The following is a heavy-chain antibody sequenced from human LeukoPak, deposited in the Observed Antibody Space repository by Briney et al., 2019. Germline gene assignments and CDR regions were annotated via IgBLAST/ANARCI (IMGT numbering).Heavy chain of an antibody. CDR1: GFTFRNSA. D-gene: IGHD5-24*01. V-gene: IGHV3-23*01. J-gene: IGHJ4*02. CDR3: AKGRRDGYNYPFFDS. CDR2: IIGNRVST. Sequence: GGSLRLSCAASGFTFRNSAMSWVRQAPGKGLEWVSNIIGNRVSTYYADFVKGRFTISRDNSNNTLFLQMNSLSADDTAIYYCAKGRRDGYNYPFFDSWGQGALVIVSS.